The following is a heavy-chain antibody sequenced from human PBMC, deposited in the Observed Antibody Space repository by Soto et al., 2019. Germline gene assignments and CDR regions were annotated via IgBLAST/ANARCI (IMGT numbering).Heavy chain of an antibody. CDR1: GGYISSYY. CDR3: ARGRLLWFGELLLDFGY. J-gene: IGHJ4*02. D-gene: IGHD3-10*01. V-gene: IGHV4-59*01. Sequence: SETLSLTCTGSGGYISSYYWSWIRQPPGKGLEWIGYIYYSGSTNYNPSLKSRVTISVDTSKNQFSLKLSSVTAADTAVYYCARGRLLWFGELLLDFGYWGQGTLVTVSS. CDR2: IYYSGST.